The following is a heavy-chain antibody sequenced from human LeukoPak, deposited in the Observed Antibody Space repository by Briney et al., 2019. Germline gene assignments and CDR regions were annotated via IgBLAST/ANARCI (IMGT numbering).Heavy chain of an antibody. CDR1: GFTFSNFA. CDR2: ISGYGDSA. CDR3: AKDFGP. J-gene: IGHJ5*02. D-gene: IGHD3-16*01. V-gene: IGHV3-23*01. Sequence: GGSLRLSCAASGFTFSNFAMSWLRQAPGKGPEWVSAISGYGDSAYYADSVKGRFTIFRDNSKNMVYLQMNSLRAEDTAVYYCAKDFGPWGQGTLVTVSS.